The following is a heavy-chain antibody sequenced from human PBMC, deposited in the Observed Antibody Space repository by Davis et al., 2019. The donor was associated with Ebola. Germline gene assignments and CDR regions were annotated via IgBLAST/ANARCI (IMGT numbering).Heavy chain of an antibody. CDR1: GFTVSNTY. J-gene: IGHJ3*01. CDR3: ARGGLLSALDL. CDR2: IRNAGNT. V-gene: IGHV3-53*01. D-gene: IGHD2-15*01. Sequence: GGSLRLSCAASGFTVSNTYMSWVRQAPGKGLEWVSVIRNAGNTSYADSVKGRFTISRDTSKNTMFLQMTGLRAEDTAIYYCARGGLLSALDLWGQGTMVSVSS.